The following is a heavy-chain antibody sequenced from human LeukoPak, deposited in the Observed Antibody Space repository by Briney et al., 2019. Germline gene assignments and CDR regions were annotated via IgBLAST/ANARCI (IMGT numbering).Heavy chain of an antibody. D-gene: IGHD2-2*01. V-gene: IGHV1-2*02. CDR1: GYTFTGHY. J-gene: IGHJ6*02. CDR2: INPNIGGP. Sequence: ASVKVSCKASGYTFTGHYMQWVRSAPGQGLEWTGWINPNIGGPNYAQKFQGRVIMTRDTSISTAYMELRRLTSDDTAVYYCARTKGYCTSTSCPGGMDVWGQGTTVTVS. CDR3: ARTKGYCTSTSCPGGMDV.